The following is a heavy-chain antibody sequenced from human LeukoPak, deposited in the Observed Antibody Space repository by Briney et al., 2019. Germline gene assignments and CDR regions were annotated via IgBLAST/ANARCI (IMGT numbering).Heavy chain of an antibody. CDR3: ARERYSSGWYLDY. CDR1: GFTFSSYE. J-gene: IGHJ4*02. D-gene: IGHD6-19*01. Sequence: GGSLRLSCAASGFTFSSYEMNWVPQAPGRGLEWVSYISSSGSTIYYADSVKGRFTISRDNAKNSLYLQMNSLRAEDTAVYYCARERYSSGWYLDYWGQGTLVTVSS. CDR2: ISSSGSTI. V-gene: IGHV3-48*03.